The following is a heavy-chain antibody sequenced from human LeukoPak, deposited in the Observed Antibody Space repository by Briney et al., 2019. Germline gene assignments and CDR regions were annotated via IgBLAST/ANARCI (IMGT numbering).Heavy chain of an antibody. CDR2: IYSGGST. CDR3: ARYSGSYYEGCCWFGP. Sequence: GGSLRLSCAASGFTVSSNYMSWVRQAPGKGLEWVSVIYSGGSTYYADSVKGRFTISRDNSKNTLYLQMNSLRAEDTAVYYCARYSGSYYEGCCWFGPWAREPWSPSPQ. J-gene: IGHJ5*02. D-gene: IGHD1-26*01. CDR1: GFTVSSNY. V-gene: IGHV3-53*01.